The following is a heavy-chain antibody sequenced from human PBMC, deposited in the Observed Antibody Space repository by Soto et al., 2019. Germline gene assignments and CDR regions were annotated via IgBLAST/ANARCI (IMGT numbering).Heavy chain of an antibody. CDR2: TSGSGGST. J-gene: IGHJ4*02. CDR3: ARQKDGRFDY. Sequence: EVQLLESGGGLVQPGGSLRLSCAASGFTFINYALTWVRRAPGKGLEWVSATSGSGGSTYYADSVKGRFTISRDNSNNTLYRQMHSLRAEDTAVYYCARQKDGRFDYWGQGALVTVSS. V-gene: IGHV3-23*01. CDR1: GFTFINYA. D-gene: IGHD1-26*01.